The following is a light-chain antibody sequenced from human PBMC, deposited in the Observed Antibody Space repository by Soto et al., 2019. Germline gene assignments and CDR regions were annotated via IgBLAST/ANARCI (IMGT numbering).Light chain of an antibody. CDR3: QQYNSYSWT. V-gene: IGKV1-5*01. CDR2: DAS. CDR1: QSISSW. Sequence: DIQMTQSPSTLSASVGDRVTITCRASQSISSWLAWYQQKPGKAPKLLIYDASSLESGVPSRFSGSGSGTEFTLPIRSLQPDDFATYYRQQYNSYSWTFGQGTKVEIK. J-gene: IGKJ1*01.